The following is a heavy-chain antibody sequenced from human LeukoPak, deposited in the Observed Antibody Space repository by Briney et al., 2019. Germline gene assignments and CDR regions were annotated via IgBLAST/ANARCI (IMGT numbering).Heavy chain of an antibody. D-gene: IGHD4-17*01. Sequence: GGSLRLSCAASGFTFYDYGMSWVRQAPGKGLEWVSDINWNGGSTDYADSVKGRFTISRDNAKNSLYLQMNSLRVEDTALYYCVRDQINGDYVGWGQGTLVSASS. J-gene: IGHJ4*02. CDR2: INWNGGST. CDR1: GFTFYDYG. CDR3: VRDQINGDYVG. V-gene: IGHV3-20*04.